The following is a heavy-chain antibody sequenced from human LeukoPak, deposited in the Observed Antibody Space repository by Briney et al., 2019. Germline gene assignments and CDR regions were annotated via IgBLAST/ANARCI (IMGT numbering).Heavy chain of an antibody. V-gene: IGHV4-34*01. CDR1: GGSFSGYY. Sequence: SETLSLTCAVYGGSFSGYYWSWIRQPPGKGLEWIGEINHSGSTNYNPSLKSRVTISVDTSKNQFSLKLSSVTAADTAVYYCARDRKYGSETLRRLDYWGQGTLVTVSS. CDR2: INHSGST. J-gene: IGHJ4*02. D-gene: IGHD3-10*01. CDR3: ARDRKYGSETLRRLDY.